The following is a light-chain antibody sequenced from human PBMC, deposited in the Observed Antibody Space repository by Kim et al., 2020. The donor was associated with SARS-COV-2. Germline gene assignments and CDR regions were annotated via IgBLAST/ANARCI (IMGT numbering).Light chain of an antibody. J-gene: IGKJ2*01. Sequence: EIVMTQSPATLSVSPGERATLSCRASQSVSNNLAWYQHKPGQPPRLLIYGASTSATGVPARFSGSGSGTDFTLTVSSLQSEDFAVYYCHQYNDLPPGDTFGQGTKLEI. V-gene: IGKV3-15*01. CDR2: GAS. CDR3: HQYNDLPPGDT. CDR1: QSVSNN.